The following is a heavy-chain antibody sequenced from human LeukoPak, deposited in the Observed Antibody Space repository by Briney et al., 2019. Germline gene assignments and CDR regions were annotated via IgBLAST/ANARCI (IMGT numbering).Heavy chain of an antibody. V-gene: IGHV4-34*01. CDR2: INHSGST. Sequence: PSETLSLTCAVYGGSFNGYYWSWIRQPPGKGLEWIGEINHSGSTNYNPSLKSRVTISVDTSKNQFSLKLSSVTAADTAVYYCARGYCSGGSCRYYFDYWGQGTLVTVSS. CDR1: GGSFNGYY. CDR3: ARGYCSGGSCRYYFDY. D-gene: IGHD2-15*01. J-gene: IGHJ4*02.